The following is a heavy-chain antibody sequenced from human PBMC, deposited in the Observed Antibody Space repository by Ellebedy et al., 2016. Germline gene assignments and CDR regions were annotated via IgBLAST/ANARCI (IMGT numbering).Heavy chain of an antibody. J-gene: IGHJ4*02. Sequence: ASVKVSCXASGYTFTSYDINWVRQATGQGLEWMGWINPNSGNTGYAQKFQGRVTITSDTSTSTAYMELSSLRSEDTAVYYCARDLGYSGYDSYGWGQGTLVTVSS. CDR1: GYTFTSYD. CDR2: INPNSGNT. CDR3: ARDLGYSGYDSYG. D-gene: IGHD5-12*01. V-gene: IGHV1-8*01.